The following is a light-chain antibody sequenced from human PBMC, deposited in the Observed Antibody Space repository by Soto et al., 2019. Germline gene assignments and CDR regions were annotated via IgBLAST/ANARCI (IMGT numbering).Light chain of an antibody. CDR3: AAWDDNLSTYV. CDR1: SSSIGTNF. J-gene: IGLJ1*01. V-gene: IGLV1-47*02. Sequence: QSVLTQPPSASGTPGQRVSISCSGYSSSIGTNFVYWYQQFPGTAPKVLIHSNNQRPSGVPDRFSGSKSGTSASLAISGLRSEGEADYYCAAWDDNLSTYVFGSGTKVTVL. CDR2: SNN.